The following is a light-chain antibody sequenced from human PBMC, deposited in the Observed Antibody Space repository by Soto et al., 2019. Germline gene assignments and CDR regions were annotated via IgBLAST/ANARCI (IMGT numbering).Light chain of an antibody. CDR1: QSLLHSNGYNY. V-gene: IGKV2-28*01. Sequence: DLVMTQSPLSLPVTPGEPASISCRSSQSLLHSNGYNYLDWYLQKPGQSPQLLIYLGSNRASGVPDRFSGSGSGTDFTPKVSRVEAEDVGVYYCMQALQTPATFGQGTKVEIK. J-gene: IGKJ1*01. CDR2: LGS. CDR3: MQALQTPAT.